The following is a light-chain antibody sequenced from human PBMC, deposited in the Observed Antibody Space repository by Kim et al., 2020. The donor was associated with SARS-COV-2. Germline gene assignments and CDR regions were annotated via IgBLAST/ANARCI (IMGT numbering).Light chain of an antibody. J-gene: IGLJ2*01. V-gene: IGLV2-14*01. CDR2: EVT. CDR1: SSDIGGYNY. CDR3: SSYTSTSTLVV. Sequence: QSVLTQPASVSGSPGQSITISCTGTSSDIGGYNYVSWYQHHPGKAPKVMIYEVTNRAPGVSNRFSGSKSGNTASLTISGLQAEDEADYYCSSYTSTSTLVVFGGGTQLTVL.